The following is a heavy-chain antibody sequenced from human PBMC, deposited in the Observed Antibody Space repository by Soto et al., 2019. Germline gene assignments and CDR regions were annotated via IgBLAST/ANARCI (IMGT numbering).Heavy chain of an antibody. D-gene: IGHD1-26*01. J-gene: IGHJ4*02. CDR2: ISGSGGST. CDR3: AKASAPGGTYFPLWF. V-gene: IGHV3-23*01. CDR1: GFTFSSYG. Sequence: GGSLRLSCAASGFTFSSYGMSWVRQAPGKGLEWVSSISGSGGSTYYADSVKGRFTISRDNSKNTLYLQMNSLRAEDTAVYYCAKASAPGGTYFPLWFWGQGSLVAVAS.